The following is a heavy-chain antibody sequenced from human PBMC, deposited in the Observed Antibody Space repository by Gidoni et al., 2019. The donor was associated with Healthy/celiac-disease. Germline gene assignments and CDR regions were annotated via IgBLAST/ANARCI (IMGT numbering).Heavy chain of an antibody. CDR2: IYTSGST. D-gene: IGHD6-19*01. J-gene: IGHJ4*02. Sequence: QVQLQESGPGLVKPSETLSLTCTVSGASISSYEWSWIRQPAGKGLEWIGRIYTSGSTNYNPSLKSRVTMSVDTSKNQFSLKLSSVTAADTAVYYCARLGYSSGAYYFDYWGQGTLVTVSS. CDR3: ARLGYSSGAYYFDY. V-gene: IGHV4-4*07. CDR1: GASISSYE.